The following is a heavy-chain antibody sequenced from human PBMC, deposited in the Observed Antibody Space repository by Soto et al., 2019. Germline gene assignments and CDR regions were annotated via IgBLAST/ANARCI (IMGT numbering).Heavy chain of an antibody. D-gene: IGHD3-22*01. CDR2: INPSGGST. CDR3: ARGAKEGGYLHYYYYGMDV. Sequence: ASVKGSCKASRYTFTSYYIHWVRQAPVQGLEWMGIINPSGGSTSYAQKFQGRVTMTRDTSTSTVYMELSSLRSEDTAVYYCARGAKEGGYLHYYYYGMDVWGQGTTVTVS. V-gene: IGHV1-46*01. J-gene: IGHJ6*02. CDR1: RYTFTSYY.